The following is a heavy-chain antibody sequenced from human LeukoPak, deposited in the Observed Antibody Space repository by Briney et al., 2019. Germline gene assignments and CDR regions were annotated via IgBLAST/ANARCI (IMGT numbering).Heavy chain of an antibody. CDR2: ISYDGSNK. J-gene: IGHJ4*02. D-gene: IGHD4-17*01. Sequence: GGSLRLSCAASGFTFSSYAMHWVRQAPGKGLEWVAVISYDGSNKYYADSVKGRFTISRDNSKNTLYLQMNSLRAEDTAVYYCARRGYTVTTPYYFDYWGQGTLVIVSS. CDR3: ARRGYTVTTPYYFDY. V-gene: IGHV3-30*04. CDR1: GFTFSSYA.